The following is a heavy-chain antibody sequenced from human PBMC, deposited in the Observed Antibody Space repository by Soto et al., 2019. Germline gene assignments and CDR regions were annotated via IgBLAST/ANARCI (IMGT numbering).Heavy chain of an antibody. D-gene: IGHD3-22*01. CDR1: GYTFTSYG. J-gene: IGHJ4*02. CDR3: ARSAYYYDSSGSLLY. Sequence: ASVKVSCKASGYTFTSYGISWVRQAPGQGLEWMGWISAYNGNTNYAQKLQGRVTMTTDTSTSTAYMELRSLRSDDTAVYYCARSAYYYDSSGSLLYWGQGTLVTSPQ. CDR2: ISAYNGNT. V-gene: IGHV1-18*01.